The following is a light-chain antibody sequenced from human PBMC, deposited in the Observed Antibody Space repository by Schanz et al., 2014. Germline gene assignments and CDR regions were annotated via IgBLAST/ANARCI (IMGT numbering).Light chain of an antibody. Sequence: EIVMTQSPATLSVSPGERATLSCRASQSVSSNLAWYQQKPGQAPRLLIYGASIRATGIPARFSGSGSGTDFTLTISSLQSEDFAVYYCQQYNSWPSSTFGGGTKVEIK. J-gene: IGKJ4*01. V-gene: IGKV3D-15*01. CDR1: QSVSSN. CDR2: GAS. CDR3: QQYNSWPSST.